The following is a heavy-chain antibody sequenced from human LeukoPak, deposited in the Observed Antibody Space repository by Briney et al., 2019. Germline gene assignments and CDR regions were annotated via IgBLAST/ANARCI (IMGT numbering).Heavy chain of an antibody. CDR3: AMYGSGRITNY. V-gene: IGHV3-23*01. CDR1: GFTFSSYG. D-gene: IGHD3-10*01. J-gene: IGHJ4*02. CDR2: ISGSGDRT. Sequence: GGSLRLSCAASGFTFSSYGISWVRQAPGKGLEWVSAISGSGDRTYYADSVKGRFTISRDNSKNTLYLQMNSLRAEDTAVYYCAMYGSGRITNYWGQGTLVTVSS.